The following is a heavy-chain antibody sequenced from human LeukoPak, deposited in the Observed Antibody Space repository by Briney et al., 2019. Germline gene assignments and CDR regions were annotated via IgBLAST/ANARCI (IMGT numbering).Heavy chain of an antibody. Sequence: GASVKVSCKASGYTFTSYDINWVRQATGQGLERMGWMNPNSGNTGYAQKFQGRVTITRNTSISTAYMELSSLRSEDTAVYYCARFMSERNVELDYWGQGTLVTVSS. D-gene: IGHD2-15*01. CDR1: GYTFTSYD. V-gene: IGHV1-8*03. CDR2: MNPNSGNT. CDR3: ARFMSERNVELDY. J-gene: IGHJ4*02.